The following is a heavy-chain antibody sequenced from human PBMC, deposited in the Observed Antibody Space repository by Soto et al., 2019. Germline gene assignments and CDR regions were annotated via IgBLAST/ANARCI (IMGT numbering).Heavy chain of an antibody. V-gene: IGHV4-31*03. CDR2: IYYSGST. Sequence: SETLSLTCTVSGGSISSGGYYWIWIRQHPGKGLEWIGYIYYSGSTYYNPSLKSRVTISVDTSKNQFSLKLSSVTAADTAVYYCASVYCSGGSCYALQHWGQGTLVTVSS. CDR3: ASVYCSGGSCYALQH. J-gene: IGHJ1*01. CDR1: GGSISSGGYY. D-gene: IGHD2-15*01.